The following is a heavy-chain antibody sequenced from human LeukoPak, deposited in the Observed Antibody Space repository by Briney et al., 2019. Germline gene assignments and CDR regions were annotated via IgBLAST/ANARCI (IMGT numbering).Heavy chain of an antibody. CDR1: GGSISSYY. D-gene: IGHD3-22*01. J-gene: IGHJ4*02. CDR3: ARTYYYDSSGFYYFDY. CDR2: IYYSGST. Sequence: SETLSLTCTVSGGSISSYYWSWIRQPPGKGLEWIGYIYYSGSTNYNPSLKSRVTISVDTSKNQFSLKLSSVTAADTAVYYCARTYYYDSSGFYYFDYWGQGTLVTVSS. V-gene: IGHV4-59*12.